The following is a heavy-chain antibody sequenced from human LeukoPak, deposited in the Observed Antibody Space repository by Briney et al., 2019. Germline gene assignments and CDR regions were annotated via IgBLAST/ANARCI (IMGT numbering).Heavy chain of an antibody. V-gene: IGHV4-59*08. Sequence: SETLSLTCSVSGASITTCSWNWLRQSPGKGLEWIGYFSLGETTSYTSSLKSRVTISRDTSKNQVSLKLTSVTAADTAVYYCARWDELDWAFGTWGPGTLVTVSS. CDR2: FSLGETT. CDR1: GASITTCS. J-gene: IGHJ5*02. CDR3: ARWDELDWAFGT. D-gene: IGHD2-21*01.